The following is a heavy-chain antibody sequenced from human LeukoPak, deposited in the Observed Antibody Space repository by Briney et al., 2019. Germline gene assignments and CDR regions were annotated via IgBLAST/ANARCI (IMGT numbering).Heavy chain of an antibody. CDR2: INAGNGNT. J-gene: IGHJ4*02. CDR3: ARDRVWALGEYIFDY. CDR1: GYTFTSYA. D-gene: IGHD1-26*01. Sequence: ASVKVSCKASGYTFTSYAMHWVRQAAGQRLEWMGWINAGNGNTKYSQKFQGRVTITRDTSASTAYMELSSLRSEDTAVYYCARDRVWALGEYIFDYWGQGTLVTVSS. V-gene: IGHV1-3*01.